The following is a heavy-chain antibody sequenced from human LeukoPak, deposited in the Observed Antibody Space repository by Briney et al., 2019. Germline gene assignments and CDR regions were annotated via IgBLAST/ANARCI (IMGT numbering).Heavy chain of an antibody. D-gene: IGHD1-26*01. CDR3: ARGVGSYPYWYFDL. J-gene: IGHJ2*01. CDR1: GFTFSSYW. CDR2: INSDGTST. Sequence: PGGSLRLSCAASGFTFSSYWMHCVRQAPGKGLAWVSRINSDGTSTNYGDSVKGRFTISRDNAKNTLYLQMNSLRAEDTAVYYCARGVGSYPYWYFDLWGRGTLVTVSS. V-gene: IGHV3-74*01.